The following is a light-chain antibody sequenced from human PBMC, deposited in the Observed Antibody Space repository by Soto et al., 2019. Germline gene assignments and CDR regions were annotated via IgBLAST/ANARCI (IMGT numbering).Light chain of an antibody. CDR1: RSNIGSNT. Sequence: QSVLTQPPSASGTPGQRVTISCYGSRSNIGSNTVNWYQQLPGTAPKLLIYSNNQRPSGVPDRFSGSKSGTSASLAISGLQSEDEADYYCAAWDDSLDGHVVFGGGTKLTVL. J-gene: IGLJ2*01. CDR2: SNN. V-gene: IGLV1-44*01. CDR3: AAWDDSLDGHVV.